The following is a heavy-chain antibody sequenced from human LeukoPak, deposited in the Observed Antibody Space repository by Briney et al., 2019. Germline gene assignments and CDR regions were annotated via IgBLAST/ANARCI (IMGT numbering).Heavy chain of an antibody. CDR3: ARGRVPGA. D-gene: IGHD6-19*01. V-gene: IGHV4-59*01. Sequence: SETLSLTCTVSGVSITSYVWSWIRQPPGRGLEWIGYIYHSGSTNSNPSLKSRVSISLDTSKNQFSLKLSSVTAADTAVYYCARGRVPGAWGQGTLVTVSS. CDR2: IYHSGST. J-gene: IGHJ4*02. CDR1: GVSITSYV.